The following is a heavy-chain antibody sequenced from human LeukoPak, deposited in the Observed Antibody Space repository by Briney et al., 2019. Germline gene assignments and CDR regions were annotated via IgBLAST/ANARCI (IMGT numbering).Heavy chain of an antibody. CDR1: GFTFSDYY. J-gene: IGHJ4*02. D-gene: IGHD5-12*01. Sequence: GGSLRLSCAASGFTFSDYYMSWIRQAPGKGLEWVSYIGSSSYTNYADSVKGRFTISRDNAKNSLYLQMNSLRAEDTAVYYCAGPGSGYDDQLDWGQGTLVTVSS. V-gene: IGHV3-11*03. CDR3: AGPGSGYDDQLD. CDR2: IGSSSYT.